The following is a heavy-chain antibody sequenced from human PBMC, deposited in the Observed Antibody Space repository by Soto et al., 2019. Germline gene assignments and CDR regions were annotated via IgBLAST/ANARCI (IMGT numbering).Heavy chain of an antibody. CDR1: GFTFSSYS. D-gene: IGHD2-15*01. V-gene: IGHV3-48*02. CDR3: ARDSETGLSPFSILHYYCMDV. CDR2: ISSSSSTI. Sequence: HPGGSLRLSCAASGFTFSSYSMNWVRQAPGKGLEWVSYISSSSSTIYYADSVKGRFTISRDNAKNSLYLQMNSLRDEDTAVYYCARDSETGLSPFSILHYYCMDVWGQGTTVTGFS. J-gene: IGHJ6*02.